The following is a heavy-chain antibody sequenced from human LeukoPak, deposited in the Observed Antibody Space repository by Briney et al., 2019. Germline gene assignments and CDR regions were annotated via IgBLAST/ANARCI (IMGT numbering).Heavy chain of an antibody. Sequence: SETLSLTCTVSGGSISSYYWSWIRQPPGRGLEWIGYIYYSGSTDCNPSLKSRLTMSVDSSKNQFSLKLSSVTAADTAVYYCARGSTGSFGPWGQGTLVTVSS. CDR3: ARGSTGSFGP. CDR2: IYYSGST. V-gene: IGHV4-59*01. D-gene: IGHD1-26*01. J-gene: IGHJ5*02. CDR1: GGSISSYY.